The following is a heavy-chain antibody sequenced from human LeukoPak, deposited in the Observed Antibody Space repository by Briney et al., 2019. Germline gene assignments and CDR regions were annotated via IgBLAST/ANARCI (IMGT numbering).Heavy chain of an antibody. D-gene: IGHD3-10*02. Sequence: GGSLRLSCAASGFTFSSYDMHWVRQATGKGLEWVSATGTAGDTYYPDSVKGRLTISRDNAKNSLYLQMNSLRAEDTAVYYCAELGITMIGGVWGKGTTVTISS. V-gene: IGHV3-13*01. CDR3: AELGITMIGGV. CDR1: GFTFSSYD. CDR2: TGTAGDT. J-gene: IGHJ6*04.